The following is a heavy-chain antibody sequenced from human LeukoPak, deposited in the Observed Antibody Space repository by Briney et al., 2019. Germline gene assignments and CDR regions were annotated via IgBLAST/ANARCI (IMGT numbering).Heavy chain of an antibody. CDR3: AKVYYYDSSGYYGGRPYYFDY. V-gene: IGHV3-9*01. CDR1: GFTFDDYA. Sequence: GRSLRLSCAASGFTFDDYAMHWVRQAPGKGLEWVSGISWNSGSIGYADSVKGRFTISRDNAKNSLYLQMNSLRAEDTALYYCAKVYYYDSSGYYGGRPYYFDYWGQGTLVTVSS. CDR2: ISWNSGSI. D-gene: IGHD3-22*01. J-gene: IGHJ4*02.